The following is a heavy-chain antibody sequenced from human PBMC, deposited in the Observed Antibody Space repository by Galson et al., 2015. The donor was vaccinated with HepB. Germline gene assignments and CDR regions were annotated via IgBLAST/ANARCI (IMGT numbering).Heavy chain of an antibody. CDR2: IYSGGHT. J-gene: IGHJ4*02. CDR3: ARGASWLDY. Sequence: SLRLSCAASGFTVSSSYMSWVRQAPGKGLEWVSSIYSGGHTYYADSVRGRFTISRHNSRNTLYLQMSSLRPEDMAIYYCARGASWLDYWGQGTLVTVSS. D-gene: IGHD2-2*01. CDR1: GFTVSSSY. V-gene: IGHV3-53*04.